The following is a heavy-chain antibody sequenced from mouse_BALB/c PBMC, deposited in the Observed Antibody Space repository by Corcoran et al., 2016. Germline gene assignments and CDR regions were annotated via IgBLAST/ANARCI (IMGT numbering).Heavy chain of an antibody. Sequence: EDLLQQSGPEQVKPVATVMIPCNASVYTFTDYNMDWVKQSHGKSLEWIGDINPNNGGTIYNQKFKGKATLTVDKSSSTAYMELRSLTSEDTAVYYCGSPLHPARYAYWGQGTLVTVSA. D-gene: IGHD1-1*01. J-gene: IGHJ3*01. V-gene: IGHV1-18*01. CDR3: GSPLHPARYAY. CDR2: INPNNGGT. CDR1: VYTFTDYN.